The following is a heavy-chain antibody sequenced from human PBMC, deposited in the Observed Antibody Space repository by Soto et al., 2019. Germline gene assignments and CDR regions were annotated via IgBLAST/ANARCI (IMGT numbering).Heavy chain of an antibody. J-gene: IGHJ6*02. Sequence: QVQLVESGGGEVQPGRSLTISCAASGFTFSTYGMHWFRQTPGKGLEWVAVISYDGTNKFYSDSVKGRFTISRDNFKNKLTLQMNSLRADDTAVYSCAKDLQSYGDYDYYCYGMDVWGLGTRVTVSS. V-gene: IGHV3-30*18. CDR1: GFTFSTYG. CDR3: AKDLQSYGDYDYYCYGMDV. D-gene: IGHD4-17*01. CDR2: ISYDGTNK.